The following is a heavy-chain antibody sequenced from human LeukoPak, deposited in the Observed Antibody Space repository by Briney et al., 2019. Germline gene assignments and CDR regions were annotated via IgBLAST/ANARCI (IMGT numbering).Heavy chain of an antibody. D-gene: IGHD6-6*01. CDR2: IISSGSYI. CDR1: GFTFSSYT. V-gene: IGHV3-21*04. Sequence: PGGSLRLSCAASGFTFSSYTMNWVRQAPGKGLEWVSSIISSGSYIYYADSVKGRFTISRDNAKNSVSLQMNSLRAEDTAVYYCARASDSSSGYFDCWGQGTLVTVSS. CDR3: ARASDSSSGYFDC. J-gene: IGHJ4*02.